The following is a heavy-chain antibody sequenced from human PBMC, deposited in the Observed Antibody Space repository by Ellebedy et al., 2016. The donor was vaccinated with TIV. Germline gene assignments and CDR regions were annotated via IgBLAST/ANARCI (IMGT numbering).Heavy chain of an antibody. J-gene: IGHJ3*02. V-gene: IGHV5-51*01. Sequence: GESLKISCKGSGYSFSTHWIGWVRQMPGEGLEWMGIINPGDSDIRYSPSFQGQVTISADKSISTAYLQWSSLKASDTAIYYCARHKSGSFRSAFDIWGQGTMVTVSS. CDR1: GYSFSTHW. CDR3: ARHKSGSFRSAFDI. D-gene: IGHD1-26*01. CDR2: INPGDSDI.